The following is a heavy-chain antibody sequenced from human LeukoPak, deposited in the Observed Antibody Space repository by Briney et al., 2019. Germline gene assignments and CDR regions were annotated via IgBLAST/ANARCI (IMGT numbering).Heavy chain of an antibody. V-gene: IGHV3-21*01. J-gene: IGHJ4*02. Sequence: GGSLRLSCAASEFTFSTYAMSWVRQAPGKGLEWVSSISSSSSYIYYADSVKGRFTISRDNAKNSLYLQMNSLRAEDTAVYYCARDQGSRPDRYSSSWYYDYWGQGTLVTVSS. CDR2: ISSSSSYI. D-gene: IGHD6-6*01. CDR3: ARDQGSRPDRYSSSWYYDY. CDR1: EFTFSTYA.